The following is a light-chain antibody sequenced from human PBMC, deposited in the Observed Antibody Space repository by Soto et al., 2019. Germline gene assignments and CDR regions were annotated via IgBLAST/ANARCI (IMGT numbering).Light chain of an antibody. CDR2: GAS. Sequence: EIVMTQSPATLSVSPGERATLSCRASQSVSSNLAWYQQKPGQAPRLLIYGASTRATGIPARFSGSGSGTEFTITISSLQSEDFAVYCCQQYNNWPPWTFGQGTKLEIK. J-gene: IGKJ2*02. CDR1: QSVSSN. CDR3: QQYNNWPPWT. V-gene: IGKV3-15*01.